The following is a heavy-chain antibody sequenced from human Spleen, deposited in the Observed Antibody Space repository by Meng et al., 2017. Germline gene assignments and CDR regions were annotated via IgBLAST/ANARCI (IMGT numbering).Heavy chain of an antibody. CDR2: IYSGGST. CDR3: ARDLAAAGTQD. V-gene: IGHV3-66*02. D-gene: IGHD6-13*01. CDR1: GFTVSSNY. J-gene: IGHJ4*02. Sequence: GESLKISCAASGFTVSSNYMSWVRQAPGKGLEWVSVIYSGGSTYYADSVKGRFTISRDNSKTTLYLQMNSLRAEDTAVYYCARDLAAAGTQDWGQGTLVTVSS.